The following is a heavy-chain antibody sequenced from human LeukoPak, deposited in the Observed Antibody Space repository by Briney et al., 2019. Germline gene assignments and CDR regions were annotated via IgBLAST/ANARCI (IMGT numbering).Heavy chain of an antibody. J-gene: IGHJ4*02. CDR3: ARGPNYSSGYHHFDY. D-gene: IGHD3-22*01. V-gene: IGHV4-59*01. CDR2: IYYSGST. CDR1: GGSISSYY. Sequence: SETLSLTCTVSGGSISSYYWSWIRQPPGKGLEWIGYIYYSGSTNYNPSLKSRATISVDTSKNQFSLKLSSVTAADTAVYYCARGPNYSSGYHHFDYWGQGTLVTVSS.